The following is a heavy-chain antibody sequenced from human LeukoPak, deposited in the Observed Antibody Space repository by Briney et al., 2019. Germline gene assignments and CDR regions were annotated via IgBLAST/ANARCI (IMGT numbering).Heavy chain of an antibody. CDR1: GGSISSGSYY. J-gene: IGHJ6*03. CDR2: IYTSGST. D-gene: IGHD3-3*01. CDR3: ARQYYDFWSGSYYYYMDV. Sequence: SQTLSLTCTVSGGSISSGSYYWSWIRQPAGKGLEWIGRIYTSGSTNYNPSLKSRVTISVDTSKNQFSLKLSSVTAADTAVYYCARQYYDFWSGSYYYYMDVWGKGTTVTVSS. V-gene: IGHV4-61*02.